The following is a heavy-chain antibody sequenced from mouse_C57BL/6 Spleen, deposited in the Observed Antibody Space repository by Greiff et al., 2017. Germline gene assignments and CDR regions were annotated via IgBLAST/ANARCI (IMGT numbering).Heavy chain of an antibody. J-gene: IGHJ1*03. D-gene: IGHD1-1*01. Sequence: QVTLKVSGPGILQPSQTLSLTCSFSGFSLSTFGMGVGWIRQPSGKGLEWLAHIWWDDDKYYNPALKSRLTISKDTSKNQVFLKIANVDTADTATYYCARIAVDYGSSYRYFDVWGTGTTVTVSS. V-gene: IGHV8-8*01. CDR2: IWWDDDK. CDR3: ARIAVDYGSSYRYFDV. CDR1: GFSLSTFGMG.